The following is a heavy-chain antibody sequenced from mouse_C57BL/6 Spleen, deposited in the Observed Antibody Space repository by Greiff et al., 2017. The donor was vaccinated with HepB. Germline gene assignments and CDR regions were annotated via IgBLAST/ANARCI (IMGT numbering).Heavy chain of an antibody. CDR2: IYPGDGDT. CDR1: GYAFSSSW. Sequence: VQLQQSGPELVKPGASVKISCKASGYAFSSSWMNWVKQRPGKGLEWIGRIYPGDGDTNYNGKFKGKATLTADKSSSTAYMQLSSLTSEDSAVYFCARGPTGTGAMDYWGQGTSVTVSS. D-gene: IGHD4-1*02. V-gene: IGHV1-82*01. J-gene: IGHJ4*01. CDR3: ARGPTGTGAMDY.